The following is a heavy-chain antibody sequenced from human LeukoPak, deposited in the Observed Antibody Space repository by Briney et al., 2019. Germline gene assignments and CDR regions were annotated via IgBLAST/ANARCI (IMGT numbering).Heavy chain of an antibody. J-gene: IGHJ4*02. V-gene: IGHV3-9*01. CDR1: GFTFDDYA. D-gene: IGHD5-18*01. CDR2: ISWNSGSI. CDR3: AKSNTAMVTNTFDY. Sequence: GGSLRLSSAASGFTFDDYAMHWVRQAPGKGLEWVSGISWNSGSIGYADSVKGRFTISRDNAKNSLYLQMNSLRAEDTALYYCAKSNTAMVTNTFDYWGQGTLVTVSS.